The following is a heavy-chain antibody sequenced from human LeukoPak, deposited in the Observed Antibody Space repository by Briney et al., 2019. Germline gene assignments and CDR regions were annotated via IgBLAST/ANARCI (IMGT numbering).Heavy chain of an antibody. J-gene: IGHJ3*02. V-gene: IGHV4-34*12. CDR3: ARITYYYDSSGLEDAFDI. CDR2: IIHSGST. D-gene: IGHD3-22*01. CDR1: GGSFSGYY. Sequence: PSETLSLTCAVYGGSFSGYYWTWIRQPPGKGLEWIGEIIHSGSTNYNPSLKSRVTISVDTSKNQFSLKLSSVTAADTAVYYCARITYYYDSSGLEDAFDIWGQGTMVTVSS.